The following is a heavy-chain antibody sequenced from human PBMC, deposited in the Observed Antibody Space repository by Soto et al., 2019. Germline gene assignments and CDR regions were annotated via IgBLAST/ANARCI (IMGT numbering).Heavy chain of an antibody. J-gene: IGHJ6*02. CDR3: ARGAVTTWSYYYGMDG. Sequence: SETLSLTCTVSGGSISSGDYYWSWIRQPPGKGLEWIGYIYYGGSTYYNPSLKSRVTISVDTSKNQFSLKLSSVTAADTAVYYCARGAVTTWSYYYGMDGWGQGTTVTVAS. CDR2: IYYGGST. V-gene: IGHV4-30-4*01. D-gene: IGHD4-4*01. CDR1: GGSISSGDYY.